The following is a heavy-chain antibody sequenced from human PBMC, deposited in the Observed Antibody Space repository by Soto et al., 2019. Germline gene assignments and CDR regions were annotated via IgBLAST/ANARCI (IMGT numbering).Heavy chain of an antibody. D-gene: IGHD2-15*01. Sequence: SVKVSCKASGFTFTSCAVQWVRQARGQRLEWIGWIVVGSGNTNYAQKFQERVTITRDMSTSTAYMELSSLRSEDTAVYYCAVLYCSGRSCPMAFDYCGPGPLVTVSS. CDR1: GFTFTSCA. CDR2: IVVGSGNT. V-gene: IGHV1-58*01. CDR3: AVLYCSGRSCPMAFDY. J-gene: IGHJ4*02.